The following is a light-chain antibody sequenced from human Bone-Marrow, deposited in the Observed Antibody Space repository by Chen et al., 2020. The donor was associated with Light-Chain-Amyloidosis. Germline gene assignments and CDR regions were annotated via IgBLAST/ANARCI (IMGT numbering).Light chain of an antibody. CDR3: QQYGTSPRA. CDR1: QTISSNY. V-gene: IGKV3-20*01. J-gene: IGKJ4*01. Sequence: EIVLTQSPGTLSLSPGEGANLSCRASQTISSNYLTWYQQKFGQAPRLLIYGSSSRATGSPDMHAGSSSGTAFTLTINRRSPADFEMYDCQQYGTSPRAVAGVPEVEIK. CDR2: GSS.